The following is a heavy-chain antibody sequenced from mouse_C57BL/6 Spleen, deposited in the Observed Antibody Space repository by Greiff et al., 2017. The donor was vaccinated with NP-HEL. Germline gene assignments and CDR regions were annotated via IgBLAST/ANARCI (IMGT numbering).Heavy chain of an antibody. CDR2: IYPGDGDT. J-gene: IGHJ2*01. Sequence: QVQLQQSGPELVKPGASVKISCTASGYAFSSSWLNWVKQRPGKGLEWIGRIYPGDGDTNYNGKFKGKATLTADKSSSTAYMQLSSLTSEDSAVYFCARGGVYYGSSYDYFDYWGQGTTLTVSS. V-gene: IGHV1-82*01. CDR1: GYAFSSSW. CDR3: ARGGVYYGSSYDYFDY. D-gene: IGHD1-1*01.